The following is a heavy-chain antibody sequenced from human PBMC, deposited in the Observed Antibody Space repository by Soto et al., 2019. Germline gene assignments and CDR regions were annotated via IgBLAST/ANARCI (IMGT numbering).Heavy chain of an antibody. J-gene: IGHJ4*02. CDR3: VHRRDGYNSAFFDY. V-gene: IGHV1-69*13. D-gene: IGHD5-12*01. CDR2: IIRIFHTP. Sequence: SVKVSCKASGGTFSSYAFSWVRQAPGQGLEWMGGIIRIFHTPTYAQKFQGRVTITADESTSTAYMELITLRSDDTAVYYCVHRRDGYNSAFFDYWGQGTLVTVSS. CDR1: GGTFSSYA.